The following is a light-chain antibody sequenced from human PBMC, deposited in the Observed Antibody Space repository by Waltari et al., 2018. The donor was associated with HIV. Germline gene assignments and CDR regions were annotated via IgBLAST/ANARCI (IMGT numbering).Light chain of an antibody. CDR1: SSNIGSNT. V-gene: IGLV1-44*01. Sequence: QSVLTQTPSASGTPGQRVIVSCSGSSSNIGSNTVNWYQLLPGAPPRLLIHSLNQRPSGVPARFSGYKSGASASLAISGLQSEDEADYYCAAWDDNLNGYVFGSGTKVTVL. CDR3: AAWDDNLNGYV. J-gene: IGLJ1*01. CDR2: SLN.